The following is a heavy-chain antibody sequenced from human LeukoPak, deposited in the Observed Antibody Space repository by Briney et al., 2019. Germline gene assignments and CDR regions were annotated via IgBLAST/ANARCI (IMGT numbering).Heavy chain of an antibody. J-gene: IGHJ4*02. V-gene: IGHV3-48*02. CDR2: TTASGTAM. CDR3: ASSGSYRFDY. Sequence: GGSLRLSCAASGFTFSSYSMNWVRQAPGKGLEWVSHTTASGTAMFYADSVRGRFTISRDNAKNSLYLQMNSLRDEDTAVYYCASSGSYRFDYWGQGTLVTVSS. D-gene: IGHD1-26*01. CDR1: GFTFSSYS.